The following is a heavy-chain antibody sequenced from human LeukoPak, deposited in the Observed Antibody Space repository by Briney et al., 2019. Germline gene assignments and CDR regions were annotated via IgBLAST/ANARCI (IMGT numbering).Heavy chain of an antibody. J-gene: IGHJ6*02. D-gene: IGHD3-10*01. CDR1: GGSISSSSYY. Sequence: SETLSLTCTVSGGSISSSSYYWGWIRQPPGKGLEWIGSIYYSGSTYYNPSLKSRVTISVDTSKNQFSLKLSSVTAADTAVYYCARDRGLGPYYYGMDVWGQGTTVTVS. CDR3: ARDRGLGPYYYGMDV. V-gene: IGHV4-39*07. CDR2: IYYSGST.